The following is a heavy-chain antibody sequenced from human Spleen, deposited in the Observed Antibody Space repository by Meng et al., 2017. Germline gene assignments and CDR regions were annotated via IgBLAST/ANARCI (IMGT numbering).Heavy chain of an antibody. Sequence: QVQLVQSGAAVKKPGASMKVSCKASGYTYTHYQMDWVRQAPGQGLEWMGWIHTSGNATYAQKFQGRVTMTTDTSTTTAYMELRSLRSDDSALYYCVKHSSDWSLDSWGQGTLVTVSS. V-gene: IGHV1-18*01. CDR3: VKHSSDWSLDS. CDR2: IHTSGNA. CDR1: GYTYTHYQ. D-gene: IGHD6-19*01. J-gene: IGHJ4*02.